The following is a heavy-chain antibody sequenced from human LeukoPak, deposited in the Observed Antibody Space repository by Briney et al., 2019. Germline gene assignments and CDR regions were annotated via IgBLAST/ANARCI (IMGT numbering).Heavy chain of an antibody. D-gene: IGHD3-3*01. CDR2: INHGGST. CDR3: ARVRGTIFGVATYRGYWFDP. CDR1: GGSFSGYY. Sequence: SETLSLTCAVYGGSFSGYYWSWIRQPPGKGLEWIGEINHGGSTNYNPSLKSRVTISVDTSKNQFSLKLSSVTAADTAVYYCARVRGTIFGVATYRGYWFDPWGQGTLVTVSS. V-gene: IGHV4-34*01. J-gene: IGHJ5*02.